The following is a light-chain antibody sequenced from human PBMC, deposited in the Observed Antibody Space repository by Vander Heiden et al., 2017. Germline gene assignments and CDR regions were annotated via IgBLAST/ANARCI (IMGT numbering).Light chain of an antibody. CDR1: QGISNY. CDR3: QKYNSHPQFT. V-gene: IGKV1-27*01. Sequence: DIQTTQSPSSLSASVGDRVTITCRASQGISNYLAWYQQKPGKVPKLLIYAASTWQAGVPSRFSGSGYGKDFTLTISSRQPEDVATYYCQKYNSHPQFTFGHGTKVDI. J-gene: IGKJ3*01. CDR2: AAS.